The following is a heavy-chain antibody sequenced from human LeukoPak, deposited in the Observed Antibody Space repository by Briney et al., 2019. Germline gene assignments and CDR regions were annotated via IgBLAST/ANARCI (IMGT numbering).Heavy chain of an antibody. V-gene: IGHV4-34*01. CDR2: INHSGST. J-gene: IGHJ4*02. CDR3: ARRGGSYYDSSGYTFDY. D-gene: IGHD3-22*01. CDR1: GGSFSGYY. Sequence: SETLSLTCAVYGGSFSGYYWSWIRQPPGKGLEWIGEINHSGSTNYNPSLKSRVTISVDTSKNQFSLKLSSVPAADTAVYYCARRGGSYYDSSGYTFDYWGQGTLVTVSS.